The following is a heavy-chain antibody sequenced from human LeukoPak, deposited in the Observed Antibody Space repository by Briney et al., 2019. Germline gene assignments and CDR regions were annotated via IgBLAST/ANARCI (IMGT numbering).Heavy chain of an antibody. CDR1: GYSISSGYY. V-gene: IGHV4-38-2*02. CDR3: GGVYYYDSSGLNAFDI. J-gene: IGHJ3*02. D-gene: IGHD3-22*01. Sequence: SETLSLTCTVSGYSISSGYYWGWIRQPPGKGLERIGSIYHSGSTYYNPSLKSRVTISVDTSKNQFSLKLSSVTAADTAVYYCGGVYYYDSSGLNAFDIWGQGTMVTVSS. CDR2: IYHSGST.